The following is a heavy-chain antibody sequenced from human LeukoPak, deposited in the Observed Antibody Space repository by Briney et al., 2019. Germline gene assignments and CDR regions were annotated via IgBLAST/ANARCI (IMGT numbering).Heavy chain of an antibody. J-gene: IGHJ5*02. D-gene: IGHD4-11*01. CDR1: GYTFTSYD. CDR2: MNPNSGNT. Sequence: GASVKVSCKASGYTFTSYDINWVRQATGQGLEWMGWMNPNSGNTGYAQKFQGRVTITADKSTSTAYMELSSLRSEDTAVYYCARASTVPYNWFDPWGQGTLVTVSS. CDR3: ARASTVPYNWFDP. V-gene: IGHV1-8*01.